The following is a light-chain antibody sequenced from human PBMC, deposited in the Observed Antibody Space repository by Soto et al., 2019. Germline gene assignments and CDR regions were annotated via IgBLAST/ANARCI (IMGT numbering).Light chain of an antibody. Sequence: SYELTQPPSVSVAPGKTARITCGGDNIGSNSVHWYQQQPGQAPVLVIYYDSDRPSRIPERFSGSNSGNTATLTISRVEAGDEADYYCQVWDSSSDHVVFGGGTKVTVL. J-gene: IGLJ2*01. CDR2: YDS. CDR1: NIGSNS. V-gene: IGLV3-21*04. CDR3: QVWDSSSDHVV.